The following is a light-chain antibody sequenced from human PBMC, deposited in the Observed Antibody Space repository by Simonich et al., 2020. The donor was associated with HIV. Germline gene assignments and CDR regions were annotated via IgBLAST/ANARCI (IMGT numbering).Light chain of an antibody. CDR1: SGSIASNY. V-gene: IGLV6-57*03. CDR3: QSYDSSSHWV. Sequence: NFMLTQPHSVSESPGKTVTISCTRSSGSIASNYVQWYQQRPGSAPTTVIYEDNQRPSGVPDRFAVSIDSSSNSASLTISGLKTEDEADYYCQSYDSSSHWVFGGGTKLTVL. J-gene: IGLJ3*02. CDR2: EDN.